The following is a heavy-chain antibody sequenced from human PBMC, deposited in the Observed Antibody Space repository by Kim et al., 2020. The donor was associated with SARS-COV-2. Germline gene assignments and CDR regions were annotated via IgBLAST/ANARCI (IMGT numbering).Heavy chain of an antibody. D-gene: IGHD2-15*01. J-gene: IGHJ4*02. Sequence: QGRVTITRDTSASTAYMELSSLRSEDTAVYYCARGRRATYCSGGSCPLDYWGQGTLVTVSS. CDR3: ARGRRATYCSGGSCPLDY. V-gene: IGHV1-3*01.